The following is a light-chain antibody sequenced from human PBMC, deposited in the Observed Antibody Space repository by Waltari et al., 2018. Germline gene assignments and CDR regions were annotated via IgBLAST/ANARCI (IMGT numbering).Light chain of an antibody. CDR3: SSYAGSNGVL. CDR1: SSAIGAYNY. V-gene: IGLV2-8*01. CDR2: EVI. J-gene: IGLJ2*01. Sequence: QSALTQPPSASGSPGQSVPISCSGTSSAIGAYNYVSLYQQPPGKTPKPMIYEVIKRPSGVPPRFSGSKSGNTASLTVSELQAEDEADYYCSSYAGSNGVLFGGGTKVTVL.